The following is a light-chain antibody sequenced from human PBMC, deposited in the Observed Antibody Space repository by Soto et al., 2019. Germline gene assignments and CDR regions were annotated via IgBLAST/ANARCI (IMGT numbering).Light chain of an antibody. CDR1: QSISNC. J-gene: IGKJ2*03. CDR2: KAS. Sequence: DIQMTQSPSTLSASVGDRVTITCRASQSISNCLAWYQQKPGKPPKLLVYKASTLETGVPSRFSGSGSGTEFTLTISSLQPDDFASYYCQQYNHYTSYSFGQGTKLEIK. CDR3: QQYNHYTSYS. V-gene: IGKV1-5*03.